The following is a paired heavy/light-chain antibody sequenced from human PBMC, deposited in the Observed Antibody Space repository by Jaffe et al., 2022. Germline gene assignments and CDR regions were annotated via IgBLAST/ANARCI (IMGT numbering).Heavy chain of an antibody. D-gene: IGHD3-10*01. CDR3: VRQERLLWFGELKPRASLDV. Sequence: EVQLVQSGAEVKKPGESLKISCKGSGYSFTSYWIGWVRQMPGKGLEWMGIIYPGDSDTRYSPSFQGQVTISADKSISTAYLQWSSLKASDTAMYYCVRQERLLWFGELKPRASLDVWGKGTTVTVSS. CDR1: GYSFTSYW. V-gene: IGHV5-51*01. J-gene: IGHJ6*04. CDR2: IYPGDSDT.
Light chain of an antibody. Sequence: DIVMTQSPLSLPVTPGEPASISCRSSQSLLHSNGYNYLDWYLQKPGQSPQLLIYLGSNRASGVPDRFSGSGSGTDFTLKISRVEAEDVGVYYCMQALQTPGTFGQGTKLEIK. J-gene: IGKJ2*02. CDR3: MQALQTPGT. CDR1: QSLLHSNGYNY. CDR2: LGS. V-gene: IGKV2-28*01.